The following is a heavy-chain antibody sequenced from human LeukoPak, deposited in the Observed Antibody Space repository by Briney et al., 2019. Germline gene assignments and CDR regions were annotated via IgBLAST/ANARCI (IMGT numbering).Heavy chain of an antibody. J-gene: IGHJ3*02. V-gene: IGHV1-24*01. Sequence: ASVKVSCKVSGYTLAELSMHWVRQAPGKGLEWMGGFDPEDGETIYAQKFQGRVTMTEDTSTDTAYMELSSLRSEDTAVYFCATDYYGSGSYSPQAFDIWGQGTMVTVSS. D-gene: IGHD3-10*01. CDR2: FDPEDGET. CDR3: ATDYYGSGSYSPQAFDI. CDR1: GYTLAELS.